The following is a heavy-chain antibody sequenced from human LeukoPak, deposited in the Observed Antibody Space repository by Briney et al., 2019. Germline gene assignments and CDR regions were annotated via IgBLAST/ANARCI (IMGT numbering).Heavy chain of an antibody. V-gene: IGHV4-4*07. CDR3: AKGVGLYDYVSGAFDI. CDR2: IYVSGST. J-gene: IGHJ3*02. CDR1: GGSTSSYY. Sequence: SETLSLTCTVSGGSTSSYYWSWIRQSAGKGLEWIGRIYVSGSTTYNPSLNSRVTISVDTSKNQFSLKLSSVTAADTAVYYCAKGVGLYDYVSGAFDIWGQGTMVTVSS. D-gene: IGHD3-16*01.